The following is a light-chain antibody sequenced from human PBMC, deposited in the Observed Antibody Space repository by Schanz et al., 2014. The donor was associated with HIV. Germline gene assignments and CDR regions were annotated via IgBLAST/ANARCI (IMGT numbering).Light chain of an antibody. CDR2: ADH. Sequence: QSVLTQPPSVSAAPGQRVTIPCSGGAFNVGHNFVFWYQQFPGTAPKLLIYADHQRPSEIPDRFSGSKTGTSATLAITGLQTGDEADYYCGTWENTLTGEIFGGGTQLTVL. J-gene: IGLJ7*01. CDR1: AFNVGHNF. CDR3: GTWENTLTGEI. V-gene: IGLV1-51*01.